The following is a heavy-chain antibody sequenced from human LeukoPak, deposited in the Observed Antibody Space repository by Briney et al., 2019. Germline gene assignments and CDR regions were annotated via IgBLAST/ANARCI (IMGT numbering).Heavy chain of an antibody. Sequence: QPGGSLRLSCAASGFTFSTYGMHWVRQAPGKGLEWVAFIRYDGSNKYYVDSVKGRFTISRDSSKNTLYLEMNNLRAEDTAVYYCAKNLPYSSGSFDYWGQGILVTVSS. D-gene: IGHD6-19*01. V-gene: IGHV3-30*02. CDR2: IRYDGSNK. CDR3: AKNLPYSSGSFDY. J-gene: IGHJ4*02. CDR1: GFTFSTYG.